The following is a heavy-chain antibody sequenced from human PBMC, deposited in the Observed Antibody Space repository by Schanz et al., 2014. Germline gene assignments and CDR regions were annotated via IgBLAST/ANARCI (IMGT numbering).Heavy chain of an antibody. D-gene: IGHD6-19*01. V-gene: IGHV3-48*01. J-gene: IGHJ4*02. CDR3: ARDPNTSAWLPYFDT. CDR1: GFSFSNYW. CDR2: ISGSSSTK. Sequence: EVQLVESGGGLVQPGGSLRLSCAASGFSFSNYWMSWVRQAPGKGLEWVSYISGSSSTKYYADSVKGRFTISRDNGKKSLYLQMNSLRTDDTAMYYCARDPNTSAWLPYFDTWGQGTLVTVSS.